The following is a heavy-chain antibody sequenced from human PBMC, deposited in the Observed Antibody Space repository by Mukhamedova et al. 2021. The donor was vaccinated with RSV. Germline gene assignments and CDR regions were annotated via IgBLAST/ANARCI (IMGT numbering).Heavy chain of an antibody. Sequence: GKGLEWVGRIKSKTDGGTTDYAAPVKGRFTISRDDSKNTLYLQMNSLKTEDTAVYYCTTVTFYYYDSSGYPGGYYYMDVWGKGTT. V-gene: IGHV3-15*01. J-gene: IGHJ6*03. CDR3: TTVTFYYYDSSGYPGGYYYMDV. CDR2: IKSKTDGGTT. D-gene: IGHD3-22*01.